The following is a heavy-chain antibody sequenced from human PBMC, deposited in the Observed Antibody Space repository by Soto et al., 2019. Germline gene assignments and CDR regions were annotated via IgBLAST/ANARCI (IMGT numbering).Heavy chain of an antibody. CDR2: IYHSGST. CDR3: ARGWAYSGYDTNYYFDY. D-gene: IGHD5-12*01. CDR1: VGTIGGSNG. V-gene: IGHV4-4*02. J-gene: IGHJ4*02. Sequence: SEPLSLPSAVSVGTIGGSNGCSCVRQPPLKGLECIGEIYHSGSTNYNPSLKSRVTISVDKSKNQFSLKLSSVTAADTAVYYCARGWAYSGYDTNYYFDYWGQGTLVTVSS.